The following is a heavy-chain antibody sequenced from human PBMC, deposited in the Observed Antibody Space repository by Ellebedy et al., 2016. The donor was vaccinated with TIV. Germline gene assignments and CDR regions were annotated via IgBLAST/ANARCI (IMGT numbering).Heavy chain of an antibody. J-gene: IGHJ4*02. V-gene: IGHV3-30*18. Sequence: GESLKISCAASGFTFSNYGMHWVRQAPGKGLEWVAVISYDGSKTNYADYVKGRFTISRDNSKNTLYLQMNSLRAEDTAVYYCAKGSYKIVSELDYWGQGTLVTVSS. CDR1: GFTFSNYG. D-gene: IGHD2/OR15-2a*01. CDR2: ISYDGSKT. CDR3: AKGSYKIVSELDY.